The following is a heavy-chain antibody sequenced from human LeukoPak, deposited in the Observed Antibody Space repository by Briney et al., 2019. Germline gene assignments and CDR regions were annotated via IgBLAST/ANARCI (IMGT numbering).Heavy chain of an antibody. Sequence: GGSLRLSCAASGFTFSRYSMNWVRQAPEKGLEWVSSISSSSSYIYYADSGKGRFTLSRDNAENSLYLQMNSLRAEDTAVYYCAGTDGYNYQRSYWGQGTLVTVSS. CDR3: AGTDGYNYQRSY. D-gene: IGHD5-24*01. J-gene: IGHJ4*02. V-gene: IGHV3-21*01. CDR1: GFTFSRYS. CDR2: ISSSSSYI.